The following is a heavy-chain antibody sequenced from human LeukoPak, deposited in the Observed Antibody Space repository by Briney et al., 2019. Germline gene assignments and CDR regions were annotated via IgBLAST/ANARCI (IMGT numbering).Heavy chain of an antibody. CDR2: INHSGST. CDR3: ARALPVVVGATSFDY. J-gene: IGHJ4*02. V-gene: IGHV4-34*01. CDR1: GGSFSGYY. Sequence: SETLSLTCAVYGGSFSGYYWSWIRQPPGKGLEWIGEINHSGSTNYNPSLKSRVTISVDTSKNQFSLKLSSVTAADTAVYYCARALPVVVGATSFDYWGQGTLVTVSS. D-gene: IGHD1-26*01.